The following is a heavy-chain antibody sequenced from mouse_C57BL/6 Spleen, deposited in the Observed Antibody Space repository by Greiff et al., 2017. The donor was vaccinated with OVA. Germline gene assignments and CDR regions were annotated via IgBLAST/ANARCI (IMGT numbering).Heavy chain of an antibody. CDR3: ARNWGYGSSGYFDY. CDR1: GFSLTSYG. V-gene: IGHV2-2*01. CDR2: IWSGGST. Sequence: VMLVESGPGLVQPSQSLSITCTVSGFSLTSYGVHWVRQSPGKGLEWLGVIWSGGSTDYNAAFISRLSISKDNSKSQVFFKMNSLQADDTAIYYCARNWGYGSSGYFDYWGQGTTLTVSS. D-gene: IGHD1-1*01. J-gene: IGHJ2*01.